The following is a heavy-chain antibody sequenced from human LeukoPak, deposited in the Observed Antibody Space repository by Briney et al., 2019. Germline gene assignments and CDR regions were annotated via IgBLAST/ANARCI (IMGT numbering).Heavy chain of an antibody. CDR3: ARGGSTGGLGGFGEFLSKAPFDY. V-gene: IGHV1-46*01. J-gene: IGHJ4*02. CDR1: GYTFTSYY. CDR2: INPSGGST. Sequence: PVASVKVSCKASGYTFTSYYIHWVRQAPGQGLQWMGIINPSGGSTSYAQKFQGRVTMTRDTPTTTVYMELSSLKSEDTAVYYCARGGSTGGLGGFGEFLSKAPFDYWGQGTLVTVSS. D-gene: IGHD3-10*01.